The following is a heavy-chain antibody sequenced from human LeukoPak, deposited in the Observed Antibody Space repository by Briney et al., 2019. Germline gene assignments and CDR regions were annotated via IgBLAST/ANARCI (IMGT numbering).Heavy chain of an antibody. CDR1: GGTFSSYA. D-gene: IGHD6-19*01. CDR3: AREPGYSSGWYYFDY. J-gene: IGHJ4*02. Sequence: SVKVSCKASGGTFSSYAISWVRQAPGQGLEWMGRIIPIFGTANYAQKFQGRVTITTDESTSTAYMELSSLRPEDTAVYYCAREPGYSSGWYYFDYWGKGTLVTVSS. V-gene: IGHV1-69*05. CDR2: IIPIFGTA.